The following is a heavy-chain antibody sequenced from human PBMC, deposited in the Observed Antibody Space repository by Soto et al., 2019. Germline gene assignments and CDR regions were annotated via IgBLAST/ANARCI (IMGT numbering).Heavy chain of an antibody. CDR2: IYYSGST. CDR1: GGSISSGGYY. V-gene: IGHV4-31*03. CDR3: ARREPYGDYGGGNDY. D-gene: IGHD4-17*01. Sequence: QVQLQESGPGLVKPSQTLSLTCTVSGGSISSGGYYWSWIRQHPGKGLEWIGSIYYSGSTYYNPSLKSRVTISVDTSKNQFSLKRSSVTAADTAVYYCARREPYGDYGGGNDYWGQGTLVTVSS. J-gene: IGHJ4*02.